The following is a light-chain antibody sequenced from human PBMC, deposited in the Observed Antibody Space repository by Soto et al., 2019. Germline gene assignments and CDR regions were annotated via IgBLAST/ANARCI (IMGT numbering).Light chain of an antibody. Sequence: QMNQSPAYLSASVEDRVTITCRRSQNIVTYLNWYLQKPGQAPKLLIYATSSLQSGVPPRFSGSGSGTEFSFTISSLQPEDFATYFCQQSYNFPRTFAQGTKVDIK. CDR3: QQSYNFPRT. V-gene: IGKV1-39*01. J-gene: IGKJ1*01. CDR2: ATS. CDR1: QNIVTY.